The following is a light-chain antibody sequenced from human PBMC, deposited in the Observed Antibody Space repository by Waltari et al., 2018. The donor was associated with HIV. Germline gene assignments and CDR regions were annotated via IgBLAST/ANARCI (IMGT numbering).Light chain of an antibody. CDR1: QSISSW. CDR2: KAS. Sequence: DIQMTQSPSTLSASVGDRVSITCRASQSISSWLAWYQQKPGKAPKLLIYKASSLESGVPSRFSGSGSGTEFTLTISSLQPDYFATYYCQQYNTYPYTFGQGTKLEIK. J-gene: IGKJ2*01. V-gene: IGKV1-5*03. CDR3: QQYNTYPYT.